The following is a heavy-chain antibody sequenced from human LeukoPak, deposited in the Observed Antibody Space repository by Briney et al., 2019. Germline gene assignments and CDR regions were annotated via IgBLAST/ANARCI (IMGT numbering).Heavy chain of an antibody. J-gene: IGHJ5*02. CDR2: INHSGST. Sequence: SETLSLTCAVYGGSFSGYYWSWIRQPPGKGLEWIGEINHSGSTNYNPSLKSRVTISVDTSKNQFSLKLSSVTAADTAVYYCARKNLYDILTGYTPGWFDPWGQGTLVTVSS. D-gene: IGHD3-9*01. V-gene: IGHV4-34*01. CDR1: GGSFSGYY. CDR3: ARKNLYDILTGYTPGWFDP.